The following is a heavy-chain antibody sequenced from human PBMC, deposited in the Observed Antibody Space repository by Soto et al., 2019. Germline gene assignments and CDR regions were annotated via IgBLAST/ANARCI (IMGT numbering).Heavy chain of an antibody. J-gene: IGHJ4*02. Sequence: GGSLRLSCAASGFTFDDYTMHWVRQAPGKGLEWVSLISWDGGSTYYADSVKGRFTISRDNSKNSLYLQMNSLRTEDTALYYCAKDRGPITYYYDSSGFDYWGQGTLVTVSS. V-gene: IGHV3-43*01. CDR2: ISWDGGST. D-gene: IGHD3-22*01. CDR3: AKDRGPITYYYDSSGFDY. CDR1: GFTFDDYT.